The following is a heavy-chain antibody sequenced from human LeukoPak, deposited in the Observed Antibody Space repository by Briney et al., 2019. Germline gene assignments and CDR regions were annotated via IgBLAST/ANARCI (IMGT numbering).Heavy chain of an antibody. Sequence: PGGSLRLSCAASGFTFSSYSMNWVRQAPGKGLEWVSSISSSSSYIYYADSVKGRFTISRDNAKNSLYLQMNSLRAEDTALYYCARDFSSSWLGGPTSGDAFDIWGQGTMVTVSS. CDR1: GFTFSSYS. D-gene: IGHD6-13*01. CDR2: ISSSSSYI. J-gene: IGHJ3*02. CDR3: ARDFSSSWLGGPTSGDAFDI. V-gene: IGHV3-21*04.